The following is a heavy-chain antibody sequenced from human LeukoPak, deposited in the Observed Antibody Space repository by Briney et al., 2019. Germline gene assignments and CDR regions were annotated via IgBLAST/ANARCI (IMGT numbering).Heavy chain of an antibody. Sequence: ASMKVSCKASGYTFTSYGISWVRQAPGQGLEWMGWISAYNGNTNYAQKLQGRVTMTTDTSTSTAYMELRSLRSGDTAVYYCASRPHDSSGYNYWGQGTLVTVSS. D-gene: IGHD3-22*01. V-gene: IGHV1-18*01. J-gene: IGHJ4*02. CDR3: ASRPHDSSGYNY. CDR2: ISAYNGNT. CDR1: GYTFTSYG.